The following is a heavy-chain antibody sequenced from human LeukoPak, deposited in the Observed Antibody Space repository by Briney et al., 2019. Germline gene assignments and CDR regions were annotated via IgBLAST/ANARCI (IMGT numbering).Heavy chain of an antibody. V-gene: IGHV3-49*03. CDR1: GFTFGDYA. D-gene: IGHD3-22*01. J-gene: IGHJ5*02. CDR2: IRSKAYGGTT. Sequence: GGSLRLSCTASGFTFGDYAMSWFRQAPGKGLERVGFIRSKAYGGTTEYAASVKGGFTISRDDSKSIAYLQMNSLKTEDTAVYYCTVSYYYDSSGYPNWFDPWGQGTLVTVSS. CDR3: TVSYYYDSSGYPNWFDP.